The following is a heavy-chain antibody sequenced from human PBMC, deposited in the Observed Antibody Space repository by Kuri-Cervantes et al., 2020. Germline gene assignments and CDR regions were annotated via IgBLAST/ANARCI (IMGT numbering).Heavy chain of an antibody. CDR2: ISAYNGNT. J-gene: IGHJ4*02. CDR3: ARDRGRNLMPY. D-gene: IGHD2-8*01. CDR1: GYTFTSYG. V-gene: IGHV1-18*01. Sequence: ASVKVSCKASGYTFTSYGISWVRQAPGQGLEWMGWISAYNGNTQYSQTFQGRVTLTRDTSASTAYMELSSLRSEDTATYYCARDRGRNLMPYWGQGSLVTVSS.